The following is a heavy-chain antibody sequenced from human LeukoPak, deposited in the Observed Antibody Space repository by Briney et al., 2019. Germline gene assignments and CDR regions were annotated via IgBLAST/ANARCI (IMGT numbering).Heavy chain of an antibody. CDR3: ARPEMIYGSGSYTDY. Sequence: AASVKVSCKASGYTFTSYDINWVRPAAGQGLAWMGWMNPNSGNTGYAQKFQGRVTMTRNTSISTAYMELSSLRSEDTAVYYCARPEMIYGSGSYTDYWGQGTLVTVSS. V-gene: IGHV1-8*01. J-gene: IGHJ4*02. CDR2: MNPNSGNT. D-gene: IGHD3-10*01. CDR1: GYTFTSYD.